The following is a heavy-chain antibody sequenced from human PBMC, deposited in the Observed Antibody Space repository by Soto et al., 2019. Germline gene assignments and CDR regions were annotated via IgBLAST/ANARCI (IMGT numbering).Heavy chain of an antibody. CDR2: ISGSGGNT. CDR1: GLTFNTYA. CDR3: AQEGNNYHNPGYEMDV. Sequence: EVQLLESGGGLVKPGGSLKLSCAASGLTFNTYAMNWVRQAPGKGLEWVSGISGSGGNTYYGDSVKGRFTISRDNSKNTLYLQLLSLRADDTAVYYCAQEGNNYHNPGYEMDVWGKGTTVTVSS. D-gene: IGHD1-20*01. J-gene: IGHJ6*04. V-gene: IGHV3-23*01.